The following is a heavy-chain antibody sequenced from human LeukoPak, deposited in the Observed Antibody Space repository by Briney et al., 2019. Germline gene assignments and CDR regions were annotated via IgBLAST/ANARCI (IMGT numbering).Heavy chain of an antibody. J-gene: IGHJ3*01. Sequence: GGSLRLSCAASEFAFSSYAMSWVRQAPGKGLEWVANIKQDGSEKYYVDSVKGRFTISRDNTKNSLSLQMNSLRVEDTAVYYCARGGFYTDPDAFDVWGQGTMVTVSS. D-gene: IGHD2/OR15-2a*01. CDR1: EFAFSSYA. CDR2: IKQDGSEK. CDR3: ARGGFYTDPDAFDV. V-gene: IGHV3-7*04.